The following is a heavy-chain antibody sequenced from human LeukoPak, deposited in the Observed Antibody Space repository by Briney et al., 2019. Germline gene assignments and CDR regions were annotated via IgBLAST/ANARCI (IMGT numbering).Heavy chain of an antibody. Sequence: PGGSLRLSCAASGFTFSSYSMNWVRQAPGKGLEWVSYISSSSSTIYYADSVKGRFTISRDNAKNSLYLQMNSLRAEDTAVYYCARVSSGWLFDYWGQGTLVTASS. J-gene: IGHJ4*02. CDR1: GFTFSSYS. CDR3: ARVSSGWLFDY. D-gene: IGHD6-19*01. CDR2: ISSSSSTI. V-gene: IGHV3-48*01.